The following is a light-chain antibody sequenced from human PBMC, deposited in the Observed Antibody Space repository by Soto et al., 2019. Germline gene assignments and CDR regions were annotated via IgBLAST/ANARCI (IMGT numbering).Light chain of an antibody. Sequence: IRMTKCPSSLSASPGDIVTITCRASQVISSYLACYRQKPGRAPKLLSYAASTLQSGVPSRFSGSGSGTDFTLTIFCLQPEDFATYYCQQYYNYYRAFGQGANVDNK. V-gene: IGKV1-8*01. CDR1: QVISSY. CDR2: AAS. CDR3: QQYYNYYRA. J-gene: IGKJ1*01.